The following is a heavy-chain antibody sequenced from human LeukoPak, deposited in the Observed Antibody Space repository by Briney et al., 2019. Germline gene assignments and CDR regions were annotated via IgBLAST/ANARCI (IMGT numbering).Heavy chain of an antibody. J-gene: IGHJ5*02. Sequence: PSETLSLTCTVSGGSISSYYWSWIRQPPGKGLEWIGYIYYSGSTNYNPSLKSRVTISVDTSKNQFSLKLSSVTAADTAVYYCAAQYYDILTGYYRKSAFDPWGQGTLVTVSS. CDR2: IYYSGST. D-gene: IGHD3-9*01. CDR1: GGSISSYY. CDR3: AAQYYDILTGYYRKSAFDP. V-gene: IGHV4-59*01.